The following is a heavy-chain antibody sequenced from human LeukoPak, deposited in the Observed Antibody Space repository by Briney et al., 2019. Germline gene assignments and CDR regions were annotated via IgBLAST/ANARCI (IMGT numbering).Heavy chain of an antibody. CDR2: IYAGGST. J-gene: IGHJ1*01. Sequence: GGSLRLSCAASGFTVSGNYMSWIRQAPGKGLEWVSIIYAGGSTYYADSVKGRFTISRDNSKNTLYLQMNSLRAEDTAVYYCARALSYGSGSYPMHWGQGTLVTVSS. CDR3: ARALSYGSGSYPMH. V-gene: IGHV3-53*01. D-gene: IGHD3-10*01. CDR1: GFTVSGNY.